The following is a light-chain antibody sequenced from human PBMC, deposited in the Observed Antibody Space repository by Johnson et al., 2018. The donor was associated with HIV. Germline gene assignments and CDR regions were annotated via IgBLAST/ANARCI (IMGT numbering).Light chain of an antibody. CDR3: GTWDSSLSAYV. CDR1: TSNIGNNY. CDR2: DNN. J-gene: IGLJ1*01. Sequence: QSVLTQPPSVSAPPGQKVTISCSGSTSNIGNNYVSWYQQLPGTAPKLLIYDNNKRPSGIPDRFSGSKCGTSATLGISGLQTGDEADYYCGTWDSSLSAYVFGTGTKVTVL. V-gene: IGLV1-51*01.